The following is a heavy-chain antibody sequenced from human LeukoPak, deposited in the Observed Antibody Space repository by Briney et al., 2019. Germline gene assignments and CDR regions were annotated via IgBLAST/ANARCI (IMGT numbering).Heavy chain of an antibody. J-gene: IGHJ4*02. V-gene: IGHV3-7*01. Sequence: PSETLSLTCTVSGASISSQYWSWIRQPPGKGLEWVANIKGDESDDHYVASVRGRFTISRDNAKRSLYLQMNNLRAEDTGVYYCARVADYDYLSGYYSPFDHWGQGVLVIVSS. CDR3: ARVADYDYLSGYYSPFDH. D-gene: IGHD3-3*01. CDR1: GASISSQY. CDR2: IKGDESDD.